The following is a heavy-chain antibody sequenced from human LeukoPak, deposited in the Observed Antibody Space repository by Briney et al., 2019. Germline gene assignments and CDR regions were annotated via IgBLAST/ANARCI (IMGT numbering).Heavy chain of an antibody. CDR1: GFTFSSYG. D-gene: IGHD3-22*01. Sequence: GGSLRLSCAASGFTFSSYGMHWVRQAPGKGLEWVAVISYDGSNKYYADSVKGRFTISRDNSKNTLYLQMNSLRAEDTAVYYCAKLIVGGGVFDYWGQGTLVTVSS. V-gene: IGHV3-30*18. CDR2: ISYDGSNK. J-gene: IGHJ4*02. CDR3: AKLIVGGGVFDY.